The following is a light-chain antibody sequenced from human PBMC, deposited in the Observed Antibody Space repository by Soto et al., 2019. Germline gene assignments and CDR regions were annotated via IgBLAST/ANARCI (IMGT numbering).Light chain of an antibody. CDR2: GAS. J-gene: IGKJ1*01. Sequence: EVVMTQSPATLSVSPGERVTLSCRASQSINAHLAWYQQKPGKAPRLLIHGASTRATGIPARFSGSGFGTEFILTLSSLQSEDFAVYYCQQYNTWLWTFGQGDHGGN. V-gene: IGKV3-15*01. CDR3: QQYNTWLWT. CDR1: QSINAH.